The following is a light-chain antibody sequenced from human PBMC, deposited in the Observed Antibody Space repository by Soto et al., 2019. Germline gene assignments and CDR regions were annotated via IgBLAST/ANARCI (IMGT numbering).Light chain of an antibody. J-gene: IGLJ2*01. Sequence: QSVLTQPPSASGTPGQRVTISCSGSSSNIGSNTVNWYQQFPGTAPKLLIYSDTQRPSGVPDRFSGSRSGTSASLAISGLQSEDEAAYYGSTRGDRLPAVLFGGGTKLTVL. CDR3: STRGDRLPAVL. CDR2: SDT. V-gene: IGLV1-44*01. CDR1: SSNIGSNT.